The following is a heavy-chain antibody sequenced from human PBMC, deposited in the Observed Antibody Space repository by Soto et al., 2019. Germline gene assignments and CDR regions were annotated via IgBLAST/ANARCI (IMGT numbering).Heavy chain of an antibody. Sequence: SETLSLTCTVSGGSISSSNWWSWVRQPPGKGLEWIGEVYHSGSTNYNPSLKSRVTISVDKSKNQFSLQLSSVTAADTAVYYCAREAPRGYGMDVWGQGTTVTVS. CDR2: VYHSGST. CDR1: GGSISSSNW. J-gene: IGHJ6*02. D-gene: IGHD3-10*01. CDR3: AREAPRGYGMDV. V-gene: IGHV4-4*02.